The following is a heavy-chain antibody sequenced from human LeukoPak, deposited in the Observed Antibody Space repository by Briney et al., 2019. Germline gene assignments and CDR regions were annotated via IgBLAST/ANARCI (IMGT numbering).Heavy chain of an antibody. Sequence: GESLKISCKGSGYSFTTYWIGWVRQMPGKGLEWMGIIYPGDSDTRYSPSIQGQVTISADKSISTAYLQWSSLKASDTAIYYCAKEGPGTHTAFAYWGQGTQVTVSS. J-gene: IGHJ4*02. CDR3: AKEGPGTHTAFAY. V-gene: IGHV5-51*01. D-gene: IGHD5-18*01. CDR1: GYSFTTYW. CDR2: IYPGDSDT.